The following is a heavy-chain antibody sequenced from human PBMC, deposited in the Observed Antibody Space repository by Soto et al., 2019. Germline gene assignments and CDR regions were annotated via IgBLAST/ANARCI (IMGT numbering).Heavy chain of an antibody. CDR2: INAGNGNT. Sequence: QGQLVQSGAEVKKPGASVKVSCKAPGYTFTSYAMHWVRQAPGQRLEWMGWINAGNGNTKYSQKFQGRVTITRDTSASTAYMELSSLRSEDTAVYYCARVPGYSIGDLWGRGTLVTVSS. D-gene: IGHD2-21*01. CDR1: GYTFTSYA. J-gene: IGHJ2*01. V-gene: IGHV1-3*01. CDR3: ARVPGYSIGDL.